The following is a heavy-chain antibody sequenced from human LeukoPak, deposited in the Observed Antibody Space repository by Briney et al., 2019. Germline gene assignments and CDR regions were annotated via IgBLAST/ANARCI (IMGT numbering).Heavy chain of an antibody. D-gene: IGHD6-19*01. CDR2: ISSSGST. Sequence: SETLSLTCTVSGGSISSYYWSWIRQLAGKGLEWIGRISSSGSTNYNPSLRSRISMSGDTSKKQFSLKLSSVTAADTAVYYCARDMGSGWYSDWGQGTLVTVSS. CDR3: ARDMGSGWYSD. J-gene: IGHJ4*02. CDR1: GGSISSYY. V-gene: IGHV4-4*07.